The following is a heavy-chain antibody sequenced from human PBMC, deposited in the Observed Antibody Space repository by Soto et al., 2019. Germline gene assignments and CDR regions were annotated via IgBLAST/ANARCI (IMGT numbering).Heavy chain of an antibody. D-gene: IGHD2-2*01. CDR2: ISGSGGST. CDR3: AKAPFKDIVVVPAAPLSYSAY. V-gene: IGHV3-23*01. CDR1: GFTFSSYA. Sequence: EVQLLESGGGLVQPGGSLRLSCAASGFTFSSYAMSWVSQAPGKGLEWVSAISGSGGSTYYADSVKGRFTISRDNSKNTVYLQIFSLRAEDTAVYFCAKAPFKDIVVVPAAPLSYSAYWGQGTLVTVSS. J-gene: IGHJ4*02.